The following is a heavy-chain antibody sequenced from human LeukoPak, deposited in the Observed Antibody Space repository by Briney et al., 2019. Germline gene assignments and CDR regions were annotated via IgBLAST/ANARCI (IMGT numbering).Heavy chain of an antibody. CDR3: ARDKGPYWYFDL. Sequence: SETLSLTCTVSDDSIGSYYWNWIRQPPGKGLEWIGNIYNSGSTDYNPSLKSRVTISVNLSKNQISLKLSSVTAADTAVYYCARDKGPYWYFDLWGRGTLVTVSS. CDR2: IYNSGST. V-gene: IGHV4-59*01. J-gene: IGHJ2*01. CDR1: DDSIGSYY.